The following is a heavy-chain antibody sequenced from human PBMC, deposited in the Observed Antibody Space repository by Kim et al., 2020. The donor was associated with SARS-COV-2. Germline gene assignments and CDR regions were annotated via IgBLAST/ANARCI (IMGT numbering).Heavy chain of an antibody. Sequence: GGSLRLSCAASGFTFSSYSMNWVRQAPGKGLEWVSSISSSSSYIYYADSVKGRFTISRDNAKNSLYLQMNSLRAEDTAVYYCARDYATEDTDAFDIWGQGTMVTVSS. D-gene: IGHD2-8*01. CDR2: ISSSSSYI. J-gene: IGHJ3*02. CDR3: ARDYATEDTDAFDI. V-gene: IGHV3-21*01. CDR1: GFTFSSYS.